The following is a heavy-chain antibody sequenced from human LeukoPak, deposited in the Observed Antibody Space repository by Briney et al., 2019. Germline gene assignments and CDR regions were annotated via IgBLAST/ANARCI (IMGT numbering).Heavy chain of an antibody. CDR1: GGSISSYY. Sequence: PSETLSLTCTVSGGSISSYYWSWIRQPPGKGLEWVSSISSSSSYIYYADSVKGRFTISRDNAKNSLYLQMNSLRAEDTAVYYCARETWFGDLAHLDYWGQGTLVTVSS. D-gene: IGHD3-10*01. CDR2: ISSSSSYI. CDR3: ARETWFGDLAHLDY. J-gene: IGHJ4*02. V-gene: IGHV3-21*01.